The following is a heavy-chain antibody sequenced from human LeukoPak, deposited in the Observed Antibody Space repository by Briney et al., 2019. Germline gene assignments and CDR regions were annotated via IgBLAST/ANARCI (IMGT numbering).Heavy chain of an antibody. D-gene: IGHD5-12*01. CDR2: IRSSSSYI. CDR1: GFTFSSYS. Sequence: PRGSPRLSCAASGFTFSSYSMNWVRQAAGQRLEGVSSIRSSSSYIYYADSVKGRFTISRDNAKNSLYLQMNSLRAEDTAVYYCARVGYSGYEDAFDIWGQGTMVTVSS. J-gene: IGHJ3*02. CDR3: ARVGYSGYEDAFDI. V-gene: IGHV3-21*01.